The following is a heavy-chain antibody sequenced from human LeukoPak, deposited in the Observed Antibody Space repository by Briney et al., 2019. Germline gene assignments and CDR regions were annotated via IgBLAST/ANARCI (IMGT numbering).Heavy chain of an antibody. V-gene: IGHV3-11*06. D-gene: IGHD2-15*01. CDR3: ARVVTGVVVAATSWFDP. Sequence: GGSLRLSCAASGFTFSDYYMSWIRQAPGKGLEWVSYISSSSSYTNYADSVKGRFTISRDNAKNSLYLQMNSLRAEDTAVYYCARVVTGVVVAATSWFDPWGQGTLVTVSS. CDR2: ISSSSSYT. CDR1: GFTFSDYY. J-gene: IGHJ5*02.